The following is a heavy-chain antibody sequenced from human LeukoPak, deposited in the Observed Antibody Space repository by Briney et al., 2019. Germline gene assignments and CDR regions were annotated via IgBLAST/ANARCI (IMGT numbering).Heavy chain of an antibody. CDR2: FYHSGIT. J-gene: IGHJ5*01. V-gene: IGHV4-4*02. Sequence: SETLSLTCAVSGGSISSGHWWSWVRRPPGKGLEWIAEFYHSGITNYNPSLRSRLTISVDKSKNQFSLRLTSVTAADTAVYYCVRDHSTSSLDSWGQGTLVTVSS. D-gene: IGHD6-6*01. CDR1: GGSISSGHW. CDR3: VRDHSTSSLDS.